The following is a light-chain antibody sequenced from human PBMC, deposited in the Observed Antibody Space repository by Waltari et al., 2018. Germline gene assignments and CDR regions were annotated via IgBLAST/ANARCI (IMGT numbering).Light chain of an antibody. CDR2: DAS. CDR1: QVINSA. CDR3: QQFKSYPRT. V-gene: IGKV1-13*02. Sequence: AIQLTQSPSSLSASVGDRVTITCRASQVINSALAWYQQKPGKPPQLLICDASSLESGVPSRFSGSGSGTDFTLTISSLQPEDSATYYCQQFKSYPRTFGQGTRLE. J-gene: IGKJ5*01.